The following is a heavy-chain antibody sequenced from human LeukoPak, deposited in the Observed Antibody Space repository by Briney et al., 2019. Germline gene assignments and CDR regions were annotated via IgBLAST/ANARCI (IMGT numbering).Heavy chain of an antibody. D-gene: IGHD6-25*01. CDR1: GYSFTSYW. Sequence: GESLKISCKGSGYSFTSYWIGWVRQMPGKGLGWMGIINPDDSDTRYSPSFQGQVTFSADKSISTAYLQWSSLKASDTAMYYCARPGTIAAYDAFDVWGQGTMVTVSS. CDR2: INPDDSDT. CDR3: ARPGTIAAYDAFDV. J-gene: IGHJ3*01. V-gene: IGHV5-51*01.